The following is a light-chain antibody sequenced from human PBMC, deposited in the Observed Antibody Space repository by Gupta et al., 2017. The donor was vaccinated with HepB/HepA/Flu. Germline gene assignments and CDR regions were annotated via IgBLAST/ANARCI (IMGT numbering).Light chain of an antibody. CDR1: SGSVSTSYY. CDR3: VLYMGSGIWV. V-gene: IGLV8-61*01. J-gene: IGLJ3*02. Sequence: QTVVTQEPSFSVSPGGTVTRTCGLSSGSVSTSYYPSWYQQTPGQAPRPLIYNTNTRSSGVSDRFSGSILGNKAALTITGAQADDESDYYCVLYMGSGIWVFGGGTKLTVL. CDR2: NTN.